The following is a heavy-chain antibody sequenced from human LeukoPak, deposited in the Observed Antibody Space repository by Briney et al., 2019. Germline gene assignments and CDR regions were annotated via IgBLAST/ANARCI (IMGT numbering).Heavy chain of an antibody. CDR3: ARDYNHRFYYDSSGYDTDAFDI. J-gene: IGHJ3*02. D-gene: IGHD3-22*01. V-gene: IGHV1-18*01. CDR1: GYTFTSYG. Sequence: ASVKVSCKASGYTFTSYGISWVRQAPGQGLEWMGWISAYNGNTNYAQKLQGRVTMTTDTSTSTAYMELRSPRSDDTAVYYCARDYNHRFYYDSSGYDTDAFDIWGQGTMVTVSS. CDR2: ISAYNGNT.